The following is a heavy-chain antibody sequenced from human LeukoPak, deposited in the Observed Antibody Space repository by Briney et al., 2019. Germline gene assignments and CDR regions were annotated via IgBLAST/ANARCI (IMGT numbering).Heavy chain of an antibody. V-gene: IGHV6-1*01. D-gene: IGHD1-26*01. CDR1: VDSVSTNSGA. J-gene: IGHJ4*02. Sequence: SQTLSLTCAISVDSVSTNSGAWSWIRQSPSRGLEWLGSTYYRSTWYNDYAVSVKSRITINPDTSKNQFSLQLNSVTPEDTAVYYCARGGGSMDCWGQGTLVTVSS. CDR2: TYYRSTWYN. CDR3: ARGGGSMDC.